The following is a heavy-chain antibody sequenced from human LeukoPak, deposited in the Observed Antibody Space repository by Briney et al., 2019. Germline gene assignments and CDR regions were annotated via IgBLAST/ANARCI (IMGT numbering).Heavy chain of an antibody. CDR3: ARGIYWGAAGPYFDY. Sequence: GGSLRLSCATSGFTFSNYAMSWVRQAPGKGLEWVSAISGSGGSTYYADSVKGRFTISRDNSKNTLFLQMNSLRAEDTAVYYCARGIYWGAAGPYFDYWGQGTLVTVSS. CDR1: GFTFSNYA. CDR2: ISGSGGST. V-gene: IGHV3-23*01. J-gene: IGHJ4*02. D-gene: IGHD6-13*01.